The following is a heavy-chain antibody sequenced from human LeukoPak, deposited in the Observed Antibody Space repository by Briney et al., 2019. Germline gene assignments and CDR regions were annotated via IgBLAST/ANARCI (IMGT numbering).Heavy chain of an antibody. J-gene: IGHJ6*03. D-gene: IGHD2-2*01. Sequence: ASVKVSCKASGYTFTGYYMHWVRQAPGQGLEWMGCISAYNGNTNYAQKLQGRVTMTTDRSTSTAYMELRSLRSDDTAVYYCARGPIIDIAIVPAADEYYYMDVWGKGTTVTVSS. CDR1: GYTFTGYY. CDR3: ARGPIIDIAIVPAADEYYYMDV. CDR2: ISAYNGNT. V-gene: IGHV1-18*04.